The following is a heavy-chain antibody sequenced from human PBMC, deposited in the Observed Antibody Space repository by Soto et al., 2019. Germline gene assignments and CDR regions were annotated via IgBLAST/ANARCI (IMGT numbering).Heavy chain of an antibody. CDR3: VKDGIRGIHIDK. CDR1: GFTLSSYP. J-gene: IGHJ4*02. Sequence: GGSLRLSCTASGFTLSSYPMSWFRQTPGKGLQWVASVSVDPGNTYYADSVKGRFTISRDNSRYTLYLQMNNVTAEDTAVYYCVKDGIRGIHIDKWGQGTLVTVSS. CDR2: VSVDPGNT. V-gene: IGHV3-23*01.